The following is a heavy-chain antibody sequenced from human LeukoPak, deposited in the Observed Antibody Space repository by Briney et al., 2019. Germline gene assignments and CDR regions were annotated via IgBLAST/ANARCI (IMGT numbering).Heavy chain of an antibody. V-gene: IGHV1-2*02. Sequence: ASVEVSCKASGYTFTGYYMHWVRQAPGQGLEWMGWINPNSGGTNYAQKFQGRVTMTRDTSISTAYMELSRLRSDDTAVYYCARSEQADFWSGLTVNWFDPWGQGTLVTVSS. CDR1: GYTFTGYY. D-gene: IGHD3-3*01. CDR3: ARSEQADFWSGLTVNWFDP. CDR2: INPNSGGT. J-gene: IGHJ5*02.